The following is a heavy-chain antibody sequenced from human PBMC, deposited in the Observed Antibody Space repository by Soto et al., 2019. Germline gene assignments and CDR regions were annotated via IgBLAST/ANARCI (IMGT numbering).Heavy chain of an antibody. CDR1: GGTFSSYA. V-gene: IGHV1-69*01. J-gene: IGHJ6*02. CDR3: ARGSVDDSSGYAPYYYYYGMDV. CDR2: IIPIFGTA. D-gene: IGHD3-22*01. Sequence: QVQLVQSGAEVKKPGSSVKVSCKASGGTFSSYAISWVRQAPGQGLEWMGGIIPIFGTANYAQKFQGRVTITADESTSTAYMELSSLRSEDTAVYYCARGSVDDSSGYAPYYYYYGMDVWGQGTTVTVSS.